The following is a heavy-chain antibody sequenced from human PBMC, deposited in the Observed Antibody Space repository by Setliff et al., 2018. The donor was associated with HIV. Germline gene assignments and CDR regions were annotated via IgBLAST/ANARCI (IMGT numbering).Heavy chain of an antibody. V-gene: IGHV4-61*09. J-gene: IGHJ4*02. CDR2: IHITGNT. D-gene: IGHD3-16*01. Sequence: SETLSLTCSVSGGSINRGNYYWTWIRQSAGKGLEWIGHIHITGNTDYNPSLKSRVTISLDTARNQFSLTLKSVTAADSAIYYCVTGPGGPVGRDPPNGYWGQGSLVTVSS. CDR3: VTGPGGPVGRDPPNGY. CDR1: GGSINRGNYY.